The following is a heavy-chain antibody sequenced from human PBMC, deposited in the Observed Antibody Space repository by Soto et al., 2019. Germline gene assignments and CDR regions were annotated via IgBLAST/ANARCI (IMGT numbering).Heavy chain of an antibody. J-gene: IGHJ1*01. CDR1: GFTFDDYA. CDR2: ISWNSGSI. CDR3: AKAGYSSSSGSEYFQH. Sequence: GGSLRLSCAASGFTFDDYAMHWVRQAPGKGLEWVSGISWNSGSIGYADSVKGRFTISRDNAKNSLYLQMNSLRAEDTALYYCAKAGYSSSSGSEYFQHWGQGTLVTVSS. V-gene: IGHV3-9*01. D-gene: IGHD6-6*01.